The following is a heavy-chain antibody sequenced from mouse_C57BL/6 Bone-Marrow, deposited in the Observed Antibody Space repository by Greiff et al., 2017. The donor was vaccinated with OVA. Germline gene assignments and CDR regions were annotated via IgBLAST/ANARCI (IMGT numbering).Heavy chain of an antibody. CDR1: GYTFTSYW. J-gene: IGHJ4*01. V-gene: IGHV1-52*01. Sequence: VQLQQPGAELVRPGSSVKLSCKASGYTFTSYWMHWVKQRPIQGLEWIGNIDPSDSETHYNQKFKDKATLTVDKSSSTAYMQLSSLTSEDSAVYYCARVGIYYDYDEAAMDYWGQGTSVTVSS. CDR2: IDPSDSET. CDR3: ARVGIYYDYDEAAMDY. D-gene: IGHD2-4*01.